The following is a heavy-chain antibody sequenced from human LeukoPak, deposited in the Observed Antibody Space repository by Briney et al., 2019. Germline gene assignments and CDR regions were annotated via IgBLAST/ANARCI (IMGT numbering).Heavy chain of an antibody. Sequence: PGGSLRLSCAASGFTFSSYAMHWVRQAPGKGLEWVAVISYDGSNKYYADSVKGRFTISRDNSKNTLYLQMNSLRAEDTAVYYCARPLGRTFDAFDIWGQGTMVTVSS. CDR2: ISYDGSNK. J-gene: IGHJ3*02. V-gene: IGHV3-30-3*01. D-gene: IGHD7-27*01. CDR3: ARPLGRTFDAFDI. CDR1: GFTFSSYA.